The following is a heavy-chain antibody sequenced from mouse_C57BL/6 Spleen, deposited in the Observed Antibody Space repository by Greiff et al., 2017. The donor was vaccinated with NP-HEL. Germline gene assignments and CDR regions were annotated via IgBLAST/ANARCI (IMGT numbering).Heavy chain of an antibody. V-gene: IGHV14-3*01. CDR3: ARWCGRHGYFDY. D-gene: IGHD1-1*02. J-gene: IGHJ2*01. Sequence: VQLQQSVAELVRPGASVKLSCTASGFNIKNSYMHWVKQRPEQGLEWIGRIDPANGNTKYAPKFQGKATITADTSSNTAYLQLSSLTSEDTAVYSGARWCGRHGYFDYWGQGTTLTVSS. CDR2: IDPANGNT. CDR1: GFNIKNSY.